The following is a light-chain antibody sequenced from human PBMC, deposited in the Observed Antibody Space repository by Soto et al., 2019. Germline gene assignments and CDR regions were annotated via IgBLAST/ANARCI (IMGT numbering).Light chain of an antibody. V-gene: IGKV3-20*01. Sequence: EVVLTHSPGSLSLSPCESATLSCSASQSVSRSYLAWYQQKPGQAPRLLMYGASSRATGIPDKFSGSGSGTDFTLTISRLEPEDFAVYYCQQYGSSSLTFGGGTKVDIK. J-gene: IGKJ4*01. CDR3: QQYGSSSLT. CDR2: GAS. CDR1: QSVSRSY.